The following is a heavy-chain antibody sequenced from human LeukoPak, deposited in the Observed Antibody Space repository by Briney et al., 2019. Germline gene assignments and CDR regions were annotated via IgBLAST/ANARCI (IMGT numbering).Heavy chain of an antibody. CDR3: ARHRKDIGFDS. Sequence: GESLKISCKGSGYSFSSYWIGRVRQMPWKGLEWMGIIYPDDSDTRYSPSFQGQVTISADTSISTAYLQWSSLKASDTAMYYCARHRKDIGFDSWGQGTLVTVSS. D-gene: IGHD2-15*01. CDR2: IYPDDSDT. V-gene: IGHV5-51*01. J-gene: IGHJ4*02. CDR1: GYSFSSYW.